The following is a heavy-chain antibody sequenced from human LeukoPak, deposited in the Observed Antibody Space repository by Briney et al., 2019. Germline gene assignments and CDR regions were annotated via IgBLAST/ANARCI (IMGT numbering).Heavy chain of an antibody. CDR2: IIPIFGTA. CDR1: GGTFSSYA. Sequence: SMKVSCKASGGTFSSYAISWVRQAPGPGLEWRGGIIPIFGTANYAQKFQGRVTITADESTSTAYMELSSLRSEDTAGYYCGREPFPPRGRGLRFVPWGQGNLVTVSS. V-gene: IGHV1-69*01. J-gene: IGHJ5*02. D-gene: IGHD3-16*01. CDR3: GREPFPPRGRGLRFVP.